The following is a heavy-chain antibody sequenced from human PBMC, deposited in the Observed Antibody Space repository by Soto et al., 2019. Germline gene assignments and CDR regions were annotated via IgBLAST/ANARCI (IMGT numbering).Heavy chain of an antibody. D-gene: IGHD2-2*02. V-gene: IGHV3-23*01. J-gene: IGHJ6*02. CDR2: ISGSGGST. Sequence: HPGGSLRLSCAASGFTFSSYAMSWVRQAPGKGLEWVSAISGSGGSTYCADSVKGRFTISRDNSKNTLYLQMNSLRAEDTAVYYCANGLRVVVPAAISTTTYYYYYGMDVWGQGTTVTVSS. CDR3: ANGLRVVVPAAISTTTYYYYYGMDV. CDR1: GFTFSSYA.